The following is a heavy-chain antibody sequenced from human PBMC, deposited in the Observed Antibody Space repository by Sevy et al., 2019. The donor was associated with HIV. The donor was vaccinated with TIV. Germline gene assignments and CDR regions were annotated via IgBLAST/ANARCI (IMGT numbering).Heavy chain of an antibody. CDR1: GFTFSSYW. V-gene: IGHV3-7*03. D-gene: IGHD1-26*01. J-gene: IGHJ4*02. Sequence: GGSLRLSCEASGFTFSSYWMSWVRQAPGKGLEWVANIKQDGSEKYYVDSVKGRFTISRDNAKNSPYLQMNRLRAEDTAVYYCARDYSGSYYYSRYYFDYWGQGTLVTVSS. CDR2: IKQDGSEK. CDR3: ARDYSGSYYYSRYYFDY.